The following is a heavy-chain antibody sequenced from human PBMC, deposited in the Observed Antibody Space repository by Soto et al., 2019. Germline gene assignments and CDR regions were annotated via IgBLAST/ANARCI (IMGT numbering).Heavy chain of an antibody. CDR1: GYTFTSYG. CDR2: ISAYNGNT. CDR3: ARDPIGGGSGSYYFNWVWDYYYYGMDV. D-gene: IGHD3-10*01. J-gene: IGHJ6*02. V-gene: IGHV1-18*01. Sequence: ASVKVSCKASGYTFTSYGISWVRQAPGQGLEWMGWISAYNGNTNYAQKLQGRVTMTTDTSTSTAYMELRSLRSDDTAVYYCARDPIGGGSGSYYFNWVWDYYYYGMDVWGQGTTVTVSS.